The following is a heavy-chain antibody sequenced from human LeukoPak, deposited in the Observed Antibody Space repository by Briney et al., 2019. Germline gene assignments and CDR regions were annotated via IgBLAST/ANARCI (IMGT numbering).Heavy chain of an antibody. CDR1: GFTFSSYW. CDR3: AKEYQLRGMDV. Sequence: GGSLRLPCAASGFTFSSYWMSWVRQAPGKGLEWVANINQDGSEKYYVDPVKGRFTISRDNAKNSVYLQMNSLRVEDTAVYYCAKEYQLRGMDVWGQGTTVTVSS. D-gene: IGHD2-2*01. V-gene: IGHV3-7*03. CDR2: INQDGSEK. J-gene: IGHJ6*02.